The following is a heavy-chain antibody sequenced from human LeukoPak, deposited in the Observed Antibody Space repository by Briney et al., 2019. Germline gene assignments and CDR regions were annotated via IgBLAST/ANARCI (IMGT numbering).Heavy chain of an antibody. CDR3: AKDPGEQWLVIGGRYDY. V-gene: IGHV3-23*01. CDR2: ISGSGGST. CDR1: GFTFSSYA. D-gene: IGHD6-19*01. J-gene: IGHJ4*02. Sequence: PGGSLRLSCAASGFTFSSYAMSWVRQAPGMGLEWVSAISGSGGSTYYADSVKGRFTISRDNSKNTLYLQMNSLRAEDTAVYYCAKDPGEQWLVIGGRYDYWGQGTLVTVSS.